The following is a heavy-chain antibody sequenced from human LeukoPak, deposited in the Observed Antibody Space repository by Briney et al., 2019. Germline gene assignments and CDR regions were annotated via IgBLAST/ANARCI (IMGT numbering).Heavy chain of an antibody. D-gene: IGHD1-14*01. CDR2: ISSSSSYI. CDR3: ARDPIRRDPGFDY. J-gene: IGHJ4*02. V-gene: IGHV3-21*01. Sequence: GGSLRLSCAASGFTFSSYSMNWVRQAPGKGLEWVSSISSSSSYIYYADSVKGRFTISRDNAKNSLYLQMNSLRAEDTAVYYCARDPIRRDPGFDYWGQGTLVTVSS. CDR1: GFTFSSYS.